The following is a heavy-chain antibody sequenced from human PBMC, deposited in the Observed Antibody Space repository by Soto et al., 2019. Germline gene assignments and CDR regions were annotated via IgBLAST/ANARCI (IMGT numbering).Heavy chain of an antibody. V-gene: IGHV1-18*04. J-gene: IGHJ3*02. Sequence: SVKVSCRSSVYTFTSYGISWVRQAPGQGLEWMGWISAYNGNTNYAQKLQGRVTMTTDTSTSTAYMELRSLRSDDTAVYYWARRRSGWLDAFDIWGQGTMVTGSS. D-gene: IGHD3-22*01. CDR3: ARRRSGWLDAFDI. CDR1: VYTFTSYG. CDR2: ISAYNGNT.